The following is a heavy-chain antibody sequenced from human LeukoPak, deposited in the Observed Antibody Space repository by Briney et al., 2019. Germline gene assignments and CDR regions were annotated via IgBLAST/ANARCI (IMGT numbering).Heavy chain of an antibody. V-gene: IGHV3-21*01. CDR3: ARPPYSSSWPFDY. CDR2: ISSDSVYI. CDR1: GFTFSSHS. D-gene: IGHD6-13*01. Sequence: GGSLRLSCATSGFTFSSHSMDWVRQAPGKGLEWVASISSDSVYIYYAESVKGRFTISKDNAKNSLHLQMNNLRAEDTAVYYCARPPYSSSWPFDYWGQGTLVTVSS. J-gene: IGHJ4*02.